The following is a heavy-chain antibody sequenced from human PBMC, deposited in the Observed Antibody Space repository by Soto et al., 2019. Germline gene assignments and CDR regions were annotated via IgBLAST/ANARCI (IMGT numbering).Heavy chain of an antibody. CDR3: ARIASSSSPYYYYYGMDV. V-gene: IGHV2-70*11. J-gene: IGHJ6*02. CDR1: GFSLSTTGMC. Sequence: SGPTLVNPTQTLTLTCTFSGFSLSTTGMCVSWIRQPPGKALEWLARIDWDDDKYYSASLKTRLTISKDTSKNQVVLTMTNMDPVDTATYYCARIASSSSPYYYYYGMDVWGQGTTVTVSS. CDR2: IDWDDDK. D-gene: IGHD6-6*01.